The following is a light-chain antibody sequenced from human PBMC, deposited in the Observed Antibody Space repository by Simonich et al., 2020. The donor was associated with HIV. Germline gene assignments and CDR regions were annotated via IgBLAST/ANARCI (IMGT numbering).Light chain of an antibody. CDR1: QSVLYSSNNKNY. CDR2: WAS. J-gene: IGKJ2*02. Sequence: DIVIMQSPDSLAVSLGERATINCKSSQSVLYSSNNKNYLAWYQQKPGQPPKLLIYWASTRDSGVPDRFSGSGSGTDFTLTISSLQAEDVAVYYCQQYYSAPCTFGQGTKLEIK. CDR3: QQYYSAPCT. V-gene: IGKV4-1*01.